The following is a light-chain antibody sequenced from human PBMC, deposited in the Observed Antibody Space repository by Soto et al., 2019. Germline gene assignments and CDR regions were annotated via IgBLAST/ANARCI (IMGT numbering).Light chain of an antibody. CDR3: SISAGGDSVI. V-gene: IGLV2-8*01. Sequence: QSALTQPPSASGSPGQSVTISCTGTSSDVGSYFYVSWYQQHPGKAPKLIIYEVTKRPSGVPDRFSGSKSGNTASLTVSGLQVEDEADYYCSISAGGDSVIFGGGTKLTVL. J-gene: IGLJ2*01. CDR2: EVT. CDR1: SSDVGSYFY.